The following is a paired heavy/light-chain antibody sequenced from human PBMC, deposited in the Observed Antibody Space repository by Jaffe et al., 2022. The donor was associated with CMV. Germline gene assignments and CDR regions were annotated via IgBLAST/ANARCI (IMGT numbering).Light chain of an antibody. J-gene: IGLJ2*01. Sequence: QSVLTQPPSVSAAPGQKVTITCSGSNSNVENNYVSWYQQIPGTAPKLLISDNDKRPSGIPDRFSGSKSGTSATLGITGLQTGDEAHYYCGVWDSSLSARVFGGGTKLTVL. CDR1: NSNVENNY. CDR2: DND. V-gene: IGLV1-51*01. CDR3: GVWDSSLSARV.
Heavy chain of an antibody. CDR3: ARGAGDDFDS. Sequence: QVQLQESGPGLVKPSQTLSLTCTVSRGSISTYYWTWIRQPPGKGLEWIGYISSISNTDITNYHPSLESRVTMSLDTSKNQFSLRLSSVTAADTAVYYCARGAGDDFDSWGHGTLVTVSS. D-gene: IGHD2-21*02. CDR2: ISSISNTDIT. J-gene: IGHJ4*01. V-gene: IGHV4-59*01. CDR1: RGSISTYY.